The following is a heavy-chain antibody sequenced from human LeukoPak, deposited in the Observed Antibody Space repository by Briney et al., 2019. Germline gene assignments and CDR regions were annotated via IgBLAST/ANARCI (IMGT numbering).Heavy chain of an antibody. CDR3: ARGVDYYDSEYYFDY. V-gene: IGHV4-38-2*01. J-gene: IGHJ4*02. D-gene: IGHD3-10*01. CDR1: GYSISSGYY. CDR2: IYHSGST. Sequence: SETLSLTCAVSGYSISSGYYWGWIRQPPGKGLEWIGCIYHSGSTYYNPSLKSRVTISVDTSKNQYSLKLSSMTAADTAVYYCARGVDYYDSEYYFDYWGQGTLVTVSS.